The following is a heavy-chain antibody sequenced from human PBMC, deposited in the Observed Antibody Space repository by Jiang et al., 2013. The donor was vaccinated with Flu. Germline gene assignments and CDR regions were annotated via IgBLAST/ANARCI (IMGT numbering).Heavy chain of an antibody. V-gene: IGHV3-30*03. CDR1: GFRFSSYV. Sequence: QLLESGGGVVQPGRSLRLSCAATGFRFSSYVIHWVRQAPGKGLEWVAVISYDGSDEYYGDSVKGRFTISRDNSNNTLCLQMNSLRAEDTAVYFCARGGSGFDYYYGMDVWGHGTTVTVSS. CDR2: ISYDGSDE. J-gene: IGHJ6*02. D-gene: IGHD3-10*01. CDR3: ARGGSGFDYYYGMDV.